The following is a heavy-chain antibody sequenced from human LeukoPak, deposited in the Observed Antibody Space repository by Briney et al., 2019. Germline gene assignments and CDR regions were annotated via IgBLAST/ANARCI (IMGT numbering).Heavy chain of an antibody. J-gene: IGHJ5*02. CDR2: IYHSGST. CDR3: ASWTGVPIGWFDP. CDR1: GVSISSGGYS. D-gene: IGHD1-1*01. V-gene: IGHV4-30-2*01. Sequence: PSETLSLTCAVSGVSISSGGYSWSWIRQPPGKGLEWIGYIYHSGSTYYNPSLKSRVTISVDRSKNQFSLKLGSVTAADTAVYYCASWTGVPIGWFDPWGQGTLVTVSS.